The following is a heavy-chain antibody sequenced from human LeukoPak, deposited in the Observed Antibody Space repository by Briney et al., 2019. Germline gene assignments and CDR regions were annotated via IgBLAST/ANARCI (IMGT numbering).Heavy chain of an antibody. Sequence: GRSLRLSCAASGFTFSTYDMHWVRQAPGKGLEWVTVISYDGSNKYYADSVKGRFTISRDNSKNTLYLQMNSLRDEDTAVYYCAKDKGSGWSYYFDYWGHGTLVTVSS. J-gene: IGHJ4*01. CDR1: GFTFSTYD. D-gene: IGHD6-19*01. CDR3: AKDKGSGWSYYFDY. CDR2: ISYDGSNK. V-gene: IGHV3-30*18.